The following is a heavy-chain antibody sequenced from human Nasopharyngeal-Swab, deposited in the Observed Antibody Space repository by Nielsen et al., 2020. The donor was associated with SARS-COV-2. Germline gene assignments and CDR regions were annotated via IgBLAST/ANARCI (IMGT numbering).Heavy chain of an antibody. V-gene: IGHV1-3*01. CDR3: ASSTAAGTNYYYYYMDV. J-gene: IGHJ6*03. Sequence: WVRHAPGPRLEWMGWINAGNGNTKYSQKFQGRVTITRDTSASTAYMELSSLRSEDTAVYYCASSTAAGTNYYYYYMDVWGKGTTVTVSS. D-gene: IGHD6-13*01. CDR2: INAGNGNT.